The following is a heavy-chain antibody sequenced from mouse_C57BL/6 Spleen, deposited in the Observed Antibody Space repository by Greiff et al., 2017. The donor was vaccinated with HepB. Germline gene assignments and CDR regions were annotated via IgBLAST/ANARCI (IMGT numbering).Heavy chain of an antibody. V-gene: IGHV1-80*01. J-gene: IGHJ1*03. D-gene: IGHD4-1*01. Sequence: VQLQQSGAELVKPGASVKISCKASGYASSSYWMNWVKQRPGKGLEWIGQIYPGDGDTNYNGKFKGKATLTADKSSSTAYMQLSSLTSEDSAVYFCARSGLGGWYFDVWGTGTTVTVSS. CDR1: GYASSSYW. CDR3: ARSGLGGWYFDV. CDR2: IYPGDGDT.